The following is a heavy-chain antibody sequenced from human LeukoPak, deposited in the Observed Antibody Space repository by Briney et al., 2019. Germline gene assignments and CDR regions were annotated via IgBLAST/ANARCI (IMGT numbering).Heavy chain of an antibody. CDR3: SIEGVHFDY. V-gene: IGHV3-21*01. D-gene: IGHD3-10*01. J-gene: IGHJ4*02. Sequence: PGGSLRLSCAASGFTFSHYSMNWVRQAPGKGLEWVSSVSSGGSYIHYADSVKGRFTISRDNAKNSLYLQMNSLRAEDTAVYYCSIEGVHFDYWGQGTLVTVSS. CDR1: GFTFSHYS. CDR2: VSSGGSYI.